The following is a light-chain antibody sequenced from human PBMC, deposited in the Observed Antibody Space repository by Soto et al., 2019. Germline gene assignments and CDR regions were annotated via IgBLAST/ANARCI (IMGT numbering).Light chain of an antibody. CDR1: QTISNW. CDR2: NAS. V-gene: IGKV1-5*03. CDR3: QQYDNYPRT. J-gene: IGKJ1*01. Sequence: DIQMTQSPSTLSASVGDRVTITCRASQTISNWLAWYQQKPGKAPKVLIYNASSLESGVPSRFSVSGSGTEFTLTISSRQPDDFATYYCQQYDNYPRTFGQGTKVGIK.